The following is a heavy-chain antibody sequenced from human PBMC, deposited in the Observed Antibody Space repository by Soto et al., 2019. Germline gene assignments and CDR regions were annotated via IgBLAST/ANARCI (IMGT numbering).Heavy chain of an antibody. V-gene: IGHV4-34*01. CDR1: GGSFSGYS. Sequence: ADYGGSFSGYSWTWIRQPPGTGLEWIGEINHSRSTNYNPSLKSRVTISVDTSKNQFSLKLTSVTVADTAVYYCSRDFKRYSSPPGPLESWGLGTLVTVSS. D-gene: IGHD6-13*01. CDR2: INHSRST. CDR3: SRDFKRYSSPPGPLES. J-gene: IGHJ4*02.